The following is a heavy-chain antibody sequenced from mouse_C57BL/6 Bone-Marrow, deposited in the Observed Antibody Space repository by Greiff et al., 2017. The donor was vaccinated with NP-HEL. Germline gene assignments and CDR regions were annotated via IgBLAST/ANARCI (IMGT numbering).Heavy chain of an antibody. CDR3: ARSPVITTVVATDY. CDR2: IYPRSGNT. Sequence: VQLVESGAELARPGASVKLSCKASGYTFTSYGINWVKQRTGQGLEWIGEIYPRSGNTYYNEKFKGKATLTADKSSSTAYMELRSLTSEDSAVYFCARSPVITTVVATDYWGQGTTLTVSS. CDR1: GYTFTSYG. D-gene: IGHD1-1*01. J-gene: IGHJ2*01. V-gene: IGHV1-81*01.